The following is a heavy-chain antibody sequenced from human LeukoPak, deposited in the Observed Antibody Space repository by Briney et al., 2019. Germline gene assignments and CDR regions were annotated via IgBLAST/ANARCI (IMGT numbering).Heavy chain of an antibody. CDR1: GGSISSYY. V-gene: IGHV4-59*12. D-gene: IGHD1-26*01. Sequence: SETLSLTCTVSGGSISSYYWSWIRQPPGKGLEWIGYIYYSGSTNYNPSLKSRVTISVDTSKNQFSLKLSSVTAADTAVYYCARASRIVGIYYYYYYMDVWGKGTTVTVSS. CDR2: IYYSGST. J-gene: IGHJ6*03. CDR3: ARASRIVGIYYYYYYMDV.